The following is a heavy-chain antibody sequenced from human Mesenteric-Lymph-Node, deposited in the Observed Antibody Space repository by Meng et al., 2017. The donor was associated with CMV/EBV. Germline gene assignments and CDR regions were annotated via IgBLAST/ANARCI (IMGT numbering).Heavy chain of an antibody. V-gene: IGHV4-61*01. Sequence: SGCSVSSGSYSWSWIRQPPGKVLEWIGYIYYSGSTNCNPSLKSRVTISVDTSKNQFSLKLSSVTAADTAVYYCARFEYSSSFNWFDPWGQGTLVTVSS. CDR3: ARFEYSSSFNWFDP. CDR2: IYYSGST. J-gene: IGHJ5*02. CDR1: GCSVSSGSYS. D-gene: IGHD6-6*01.